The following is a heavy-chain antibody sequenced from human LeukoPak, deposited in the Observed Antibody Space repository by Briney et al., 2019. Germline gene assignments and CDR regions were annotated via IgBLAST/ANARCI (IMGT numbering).Heavy chain of an antibody. CDR2: IIPIFGTA. V-gene: IGHV1-69*13. J-gene: IGHJ6*03. D-gene: IGHD6-13*01. CDR1: GGTFSSYA. CDR3: ARDLAGYSSSWTPGGYYYYYMDV. Sequence: SVKISCKASGGTFSSYAISWVRHAPGQGPEWRGGIIPIFGTANYAQKFQGRVTITADESTSTAYMELSSLRSEDTAVYYCARDLAGYSSSWTPGGYYYYYMDVWGKGTTVTVSS.